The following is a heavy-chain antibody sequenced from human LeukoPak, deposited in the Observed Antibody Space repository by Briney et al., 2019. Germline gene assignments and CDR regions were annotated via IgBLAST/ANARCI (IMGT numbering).Heavy chain of an antibody. CDR1: GGTFSSYA. J-gene: IGHJ5*02. V-gene: IGHV1-69*13. D-gene: IGHD3-9*01. CDR3: ARDRESPLHYDILTGYNT. Sequence: AVKVSCKASGGTFSSYAISWVRQAPGQGLEWMGGIIPIFGTANYAQKFQGRVTITADESTSTAYMELSSLRSEDTAVYYCARDRESPLHYDILTGYNTWGQGTPVTVSS. CDR2: IIPIFGTA.